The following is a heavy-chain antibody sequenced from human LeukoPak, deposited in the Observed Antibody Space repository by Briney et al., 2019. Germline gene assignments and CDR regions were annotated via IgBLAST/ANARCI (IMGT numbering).Heavy chain of an antibody. V-gene: IGHV3-30*18. J-gene: IGHJ4*02. D-gene: IGHD3-22*01. CDR3: AKLYYDSSGYYYVAIDY. Sequence: GRSLRLSCAASGFAFSSYGMHWVRQAPGKGLEWVAVISYDGSNKYYADSVKGRFTISRGNSKNTLYLQMNSLRAEDTAVYYCAKLYYDSSGYYYVAIDYWGQGTLVTVSS. CDR1: GFAFSSYG. CDR2: ISYDGSNK.